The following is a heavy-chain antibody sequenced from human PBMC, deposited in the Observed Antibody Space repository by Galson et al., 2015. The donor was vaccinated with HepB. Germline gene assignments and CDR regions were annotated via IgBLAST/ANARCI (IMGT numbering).Heavy chain of an antibody. V-gene: IGHV3-23*01. CDR2: ISGSGGST. CDR1: GFTFSSYA. CDR3: AKDFFAHSSWHRVSYFDL. J-gene: IGHJ2*01. Sequence: SLRLSCAASGFTFSSYAVSWVRQAPGKGLEWVSAISGSGGSTYYADSVKGRFTISRDNSKNTLYLQMNSLRAEDTAVYYCAKDFFAHSSWHRVSYFDLWGRGTLVTVSS. D-gene: IGHD6-13*01.